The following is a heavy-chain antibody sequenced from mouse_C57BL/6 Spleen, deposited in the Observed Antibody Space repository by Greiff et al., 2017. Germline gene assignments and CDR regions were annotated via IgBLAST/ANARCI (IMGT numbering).Heavy chain of an antibody. J-gene: IGHJ3*01. Sequence: EVNVVESGGDLVKPGGSLKLSYAASGFTFSSYGMSWVRQTPDKRLEWVATISSGGSYTYYPDSVKGRVTISRDNAKNTLYLQMSRLKTEDTAMYYWARKDGNYGGFAYWGQGTLVTVSA. D-gene: IGHD2-1*01. CDR2: ISSGGSYT. CDR3: ARKDGNYGGFAY. CDR1: GFTFSSYG. V-gene: IGHV5-6*01.